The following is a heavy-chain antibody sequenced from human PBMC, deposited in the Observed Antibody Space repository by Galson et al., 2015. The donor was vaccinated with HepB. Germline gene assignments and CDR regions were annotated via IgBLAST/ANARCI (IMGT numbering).Heavy chain of an antibody. Sequence: SLRLSCAASGFTFSNTWMSWVRQAPERGLEWVGHIKSKTDGGTTDYAAPVKGRFTISRDDSKDTLYLQMNSLKTDYTAVYYCTTDVYFSSYWSWIDPWGQGTLVTVSS. CDR1: GFTFSNTW. CDR2: IKSKTDGGTT. V-gene: IGHV3-15*01. J-gene: IGHJ5*02. D-gene: IGHD6-19*01. CDR3: TTDVYFSSYWSWIDP.